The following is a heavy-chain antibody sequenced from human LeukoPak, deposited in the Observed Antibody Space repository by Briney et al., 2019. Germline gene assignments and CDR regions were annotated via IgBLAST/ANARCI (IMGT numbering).Heavy chain of an antibody. V-gene: IGHV1-2*02. Sequence: ASVKVSCKASGYTFTGYYMHWVRQAPGQGLEWMGWINPNSGGTNYAQKFQGRVTMTRDTSISTAYMELSRLRSDDTAVYYCARAIGDEEYFDYWGQGTLVTVSS. J-gene: IGHJ4*02. CDR3: ARAIGDEEYFDY. CDR1: GYTFTGYY. CDR2: INPNSGGT. D-gene: IGHD3-10*01.